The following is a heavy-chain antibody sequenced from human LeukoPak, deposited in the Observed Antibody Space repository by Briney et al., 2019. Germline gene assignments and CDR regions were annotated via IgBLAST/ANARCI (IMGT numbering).Heavy chain of an antibody. J-gene: IGHJ3*02. CDR1: GFTFSGSA. V-gene: IGHV3-73*01. Sequence: PGGSLRLSCAASGFTFSGSAMHWVRQASGKGLEWVGRIRSKANSYATAYAASVKGRFTISRDDSKNTAYPQMNSLKTEDTAVYYCTRHDGCSGGSCYPDDAFDIWGQGTMVTVSS. CDR3: TRHDGCSGGSCYPDDAFDI. D-gene: IGHD2-15*01. CDR2: IRSKANSYAT.